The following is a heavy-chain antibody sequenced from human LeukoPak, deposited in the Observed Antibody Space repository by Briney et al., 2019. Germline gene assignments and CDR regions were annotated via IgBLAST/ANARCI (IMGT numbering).Heavy chain of an antibody. V-gene: IGHV3-30*02. CDR3: AKDPARSSSWYYFDY. CDR1: GFTFSTYG. Sequence: GGSLRLSCAASGFTFSTYGMHWVRQAPGRGLEWVAFIRYDGRDKYYADSVKGRFTISRDNSKNTLSQQMNSLRAEDTAVYYCAKDPARSSSWYYFDYWGQGTLVTVSS. D-gene: IGHD2-2*01. J-gene: IGHJ4*02. CDR2: IRYDGRDK.